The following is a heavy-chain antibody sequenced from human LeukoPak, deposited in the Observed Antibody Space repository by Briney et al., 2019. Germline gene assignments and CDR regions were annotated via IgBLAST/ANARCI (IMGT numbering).Heavy chain of an antibody. CDR1: GFTFSNFE. CDR3: ARGSTFGAVISDF. J-gene: IGHJ4*02. V-gene: IGHV3-48*03. D-gene: IGHD3-16*02. Sequence: PGGSLRLSCAASGFTFSNFEMHWVRQIPGKGLEWLSFITRSSRIIYYADSVKGRFTVSRDNANNSLHLQMNSLRVEDTGIYFCARGSTFGAVISDFWGQGTLVTVSS. CDR2: ITRSSRII.